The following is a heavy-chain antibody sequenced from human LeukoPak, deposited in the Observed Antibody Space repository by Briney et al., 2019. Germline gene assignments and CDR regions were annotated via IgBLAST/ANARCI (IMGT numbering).Heavy chain of an antibody. CDR2: IIPILGIA. D-gene: IGHD3-22*01. Sequence: ASVKVSCKASGGTLSSYTIRWVRQAPGQGLEWMGRIIPILGIANYAQKFQGRVTITADKSTSTAYMELSSLRSEDTAVYYCARGSGYFQFDYWGQGTLVTVSS. CDR1: GGTLSSYT. J-gene: IGHJ4*02. V-gene: IGHV1-69*02. CDR3: ARGSGYFQFDY.